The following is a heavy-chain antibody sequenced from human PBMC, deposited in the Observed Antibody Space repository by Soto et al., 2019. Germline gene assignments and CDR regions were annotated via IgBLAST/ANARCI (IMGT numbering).Heavy chain of an antibody. D-gene: IGHD5-18*01. J-gene: IGHJ6*02. CDR3: ARGKPSGYRFGPRNFFYDGLDV. Sequence: QGPLRQRDQGVLKPSDTLYLTCAVFIASLGDHYWAWIRQSPYKVLEWIGEVPPSVSTDYNQSPNSLLAFSLATSKNQFTLKGSTVPAEDTAVYFCARGKPSGYRFGPRNFFYDGLDVWGPGTTVTVSS. V-gene: IGHV4-34*02. CDR2: VPPSVST. CDR1: IASLGDHY.